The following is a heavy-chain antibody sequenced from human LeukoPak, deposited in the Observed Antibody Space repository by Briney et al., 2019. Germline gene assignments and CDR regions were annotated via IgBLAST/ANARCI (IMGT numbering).Heavy chain of an antibody. Sequence: GGSLRLSCTASGFTFSSYSMNWVRQAPGKGLEWVSYISSSSSTIYYADSVKGRFTISRDNAKNSLYLQMNSLRAEDTALYYCTKDAGSDPLSYYYYGMDVWGQGTTVTVSS. CDR3: TKDAGSDPLSYYYYGMDV. CDR1: GFTFSSYS. D-gene: IGHD1-26*01. J-gene: IGHJ6*02. CDR2: ISSSSSTI. V-gene: IGHV3-48*04.